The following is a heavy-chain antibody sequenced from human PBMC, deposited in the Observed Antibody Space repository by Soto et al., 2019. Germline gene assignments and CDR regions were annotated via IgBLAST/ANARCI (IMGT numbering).Heavy chain of an antibody. V-gene: IGHV3-33*01. Sequence: GGSLRLSCAASGFTFSSYGMHWVRQAPGKGLEWVAVIWYDGSNKYYADSVKGRFTISRDNSKNTLYLQMNSLRAEDTAVYYCARDRDCSSTSCYAETFDYWGQGTLVTVSS. J-gene: IGHJ4*02. CDR2: IWYDGSNK. CDR1: GFTFSSYG. D-gene: IGHD2-2*01. CDR3: ARDRDCSSTSCYAETFDY.